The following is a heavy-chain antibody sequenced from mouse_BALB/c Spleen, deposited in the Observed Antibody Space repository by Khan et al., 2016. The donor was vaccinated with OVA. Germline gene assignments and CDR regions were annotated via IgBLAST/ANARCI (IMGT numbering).Heavy chain of an antibody. V-gene: IGHV3-2*02. CDR1: GYSITSDYA. CDR2: ISSSGST. Sequence: EVKLLESGPGLVKPSQSLSLTCTVTGYSITSDYAWNWIRQFPGNKMEWMGYISSSGSTNYNPALKSRISITRDTSKNQFFLQLNSVTTEDTATYDFARVGSRYNYAMDYWGQGTSVTVSS. CDR3: ARVGSRYNYAMDY. J-gene: IGHJ4*01. D-gene: IGHD2-2*01.